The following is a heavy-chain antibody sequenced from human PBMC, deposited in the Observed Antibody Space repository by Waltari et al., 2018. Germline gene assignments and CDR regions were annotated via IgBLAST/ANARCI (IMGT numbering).Heavy chain of an antibody. CDR2: IKSKTDGGTI. V-gene: IGHV3-15*07. D-gene: IGHD6-19*01. CDR1: GFTFNKAW. CDR3: TTLRQWSFDY. Sequence: EVQLVESGGGLVKPGGSLRLSCAASGFTFNKAWMNWVRQAPGKGLEWVGRIKSKTDGGTIDCAAPVKGRFTLSRDDSKNTLFLQMNSLKSEDTAVYYCTTLRQWSFDYWGQGALVTVSS. J-gene: IGHJ4*02.